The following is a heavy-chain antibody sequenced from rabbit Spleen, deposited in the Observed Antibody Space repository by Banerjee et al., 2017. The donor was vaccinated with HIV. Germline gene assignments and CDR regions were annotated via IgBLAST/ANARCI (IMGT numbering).Heavy chain of an antibody. V-gene: IGHV1S40*01. CDR1: GFSLSSYD. D-gene: IGHD2-1*01. CDR3: ARRASFAIYGAIMLGL. Sequence: QSLEESGGDLVKPGASLTLTCTVSGFSLSSYDMCWVRQAPGKGLEWIGCIYSSSTGDTVHASWAKGRFTISKTSSTTVTLQLASLTAADTATYFCARRASFAIYGAIMLGLWGPGTLVTVS. CDR2: IYSSSTGDT. J-gene: IGHJ4*01.